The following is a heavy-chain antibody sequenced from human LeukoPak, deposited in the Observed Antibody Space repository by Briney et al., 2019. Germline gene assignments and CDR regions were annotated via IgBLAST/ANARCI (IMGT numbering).Heavy chain of an antibody. D-gene: IGHD2-2*01. CDR1: AFTFSSYD. J-gene: IGHJ5*02. CDR2: ISGTGGST. CDR3: AKDRHAPGRFCSSTTCFPFDL. Sequence: GGSLRLSCVASAFTFSSYDMSWVRQAPGKGLEWVSAISGTGGSTYYADSVKGRFTISRDNSKSTLYLQMNSLRAEDTARYYCAKDRHAPGRFCSSTTCFPFDLWGQGTLVTVSS. V-gene: IGHV3-23*01.